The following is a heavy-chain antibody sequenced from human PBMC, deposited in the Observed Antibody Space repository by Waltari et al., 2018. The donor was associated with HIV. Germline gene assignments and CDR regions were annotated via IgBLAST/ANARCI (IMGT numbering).Heavy chain of an antibody. CDR2: IYYSGST. CDR1: GGSISSYY. D-gene: IGHD2-2*01. Sequence: QVQLQESGPGLVKPSETLSLTCTVSGGSISSYYWSWIRKPPGKGLEWIGYIYYSGSTNYNPSLKSRVTISVDTSKNQFSLKLSSVTAADTAVYYCARLYCSSTSCYPYWYFDLWGRGTLVTVSS. CDR3: ARLYCSSTSCYPYWYFDL. V-gene: IGHV4-59*01. J-gene: IGHJ2*01.